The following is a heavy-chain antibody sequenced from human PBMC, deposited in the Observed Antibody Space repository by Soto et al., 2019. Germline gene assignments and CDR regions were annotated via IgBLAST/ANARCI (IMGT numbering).Heavy chain of an antibody. CDR1: GFTFSSYA. V-gene: IGHV3-23*01. CDR3: AKAGDYGDYSRYYYYMDV. CDR2: ISGSGGST. J-gene: IGHJ6*03. D-gene: IGHD4-17*01. Sequence: GGSLRLSCAASGFTFSSYAMSWVRQAPGKGLEWVSAISGSGGSTYYADSVKGRFTISRDNSKNTLYLQMNSLRAEDTAVYYCAKAGDYGDYSRYYYYMDVWGKGTTVTVSS.